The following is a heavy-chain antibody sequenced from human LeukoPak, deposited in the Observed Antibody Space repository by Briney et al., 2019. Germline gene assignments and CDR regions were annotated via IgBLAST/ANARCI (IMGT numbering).Heavy chain of an antibody. CDR2: ISSSSSYI. Sequence: GGSLRLSCAASGFTFSSYSMNWVRQAPGKGLEWVSSISSSSSYIYYADSVKGRFTISRDNAKNSLYLQMNSLRAEDTAVYYCARDFSRELPPYWGQGTLVTVSS. V-gene: IGHV3-21*01. D-gene: IGHD1-26*01. CDR1: GFTFSSYS. CDR3: ARDFSRELPPY. J-gene: IGHJ4*02.